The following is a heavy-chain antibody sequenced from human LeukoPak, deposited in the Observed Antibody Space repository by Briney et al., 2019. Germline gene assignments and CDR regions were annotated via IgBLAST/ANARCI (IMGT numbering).Heavy chain of an antibody. Sequence: PGGSLRLSCAASGFTFSSYAMSWVRQAPGKGLEWVSVISGSGGSTYYADSVKGRFSISRDNSKLTLYLQMNSPRADDTAVYYCAKDLGDYGYYFDYWGQGTLVTVSS. V-gene: IGHV3-23*01. CDR1: GFTFSSYA. D-gene: IGHD4-17*01. J-gene: IGHJ4*02. CDR2: ISGSGGST. CDR3: AKDLGDYGYYFDY.